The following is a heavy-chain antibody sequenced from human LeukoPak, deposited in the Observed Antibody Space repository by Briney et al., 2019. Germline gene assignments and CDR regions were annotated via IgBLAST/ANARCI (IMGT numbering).Heavy chain of an antibody. D-gene: IGHD3-22*01. J-gene: IGHJ4*02. Sequence: ASVNVSFKASGGTFSSYGISWVRQAPGQGLEWMGGIIPIFGTANYAQKFQGRVTITADESTSTAYMELSSLRSEDTAVYYCASGVYYDSSGYSFEYWGQGPLVTVSS. CDR3: ASGVYYDSSGYSFEY. CDR2: IIPIFGTA. V-gene: IGHV1-69*13. CDR1: GGTFSSYG.